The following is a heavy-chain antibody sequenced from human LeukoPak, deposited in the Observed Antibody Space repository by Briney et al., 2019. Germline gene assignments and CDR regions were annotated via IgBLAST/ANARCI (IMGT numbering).Heavy chain of an antibody. CDR2: IIPIFGTA. CDR3: ARNQVAGTPGRYYYYGMDV. V-gene: IGHV1-69*13. Sequence: ASVKVSCKASGGTFNGYAISWVRQAPGQGLEWMGGIIPIFGTANYAQKFQGRVTITADESTSTAYMELSSLRSEDTAVYYCARNQVAGTPGRYYYYGMDVWGQGTTVTVSS. CDR1: GGTFNGYA. D-gene: IGHD6-19*01. J-gene: IGHJ6*02.